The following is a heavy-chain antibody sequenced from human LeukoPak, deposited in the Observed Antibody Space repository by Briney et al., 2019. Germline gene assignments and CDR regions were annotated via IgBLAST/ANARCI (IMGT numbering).Heavy chain of an antibody. Sequence: GGSLRLSCAASGFTFSSYAMSWLRQAPGKGLEWVSSISGSGGSTCYADSVKGRFTISRDNSKNTLYLQMNSLRAEDTAVYYCAKGAGQWLVPSEYFQYWGQGTLVTVSS. D-gene: IGHD6-19*01. J-gene: IGHJ1*01. V-gene: IGHV3-23*01. CDR2: ISGSGGST. CDR3: AKGAGQWLVPSEYFQY. CDR1: GFTFSSYA.